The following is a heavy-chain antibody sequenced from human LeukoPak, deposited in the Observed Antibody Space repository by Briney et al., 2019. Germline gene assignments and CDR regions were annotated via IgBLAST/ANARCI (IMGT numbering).Heavy chain of an antibody. J-gene: IGHJ6*02. CDR1: GFTFSSYA. CDR2: ISGSGGST. Sequence: GGSLRLSCAASGFTFSSYAMSWVRQAPGKGLEWVSAISGSGGSTYYADSVKGRFTISRDNSKNTLYLQMNSLRAEDTAVYYCARARFSGSAPHYYYYGMDVWGQGTTVTVSS. CDR3: ARARFSGSAPHYYYYGMDV. V-gene: IGHV3-23*01. D-gene: IGHD3-10*01.